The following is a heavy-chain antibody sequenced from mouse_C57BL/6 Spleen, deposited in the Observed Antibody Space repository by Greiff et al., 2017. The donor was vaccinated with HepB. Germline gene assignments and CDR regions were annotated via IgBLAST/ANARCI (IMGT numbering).Heavy chain of an antibody. CDR1: GYTFTSYG. Sequence: QVQLQQSGAELARPGASVKLSCKASGYTFTSYGISWVKQRTGQGLEWIGEIYPRSGNTYYNEKFKGKATLTADKSSSTAYMALRSLTSEDSAVYFCARTQRDYYGYYAMDYWGQGTSVTVSS. J-gene: IGHJ4*01. CDR3: ARTQRDYYGYYAMDY. V-gene: IGHV1-81*01. CDR2: IYPRSGNT. D-gene: IGHD1-1*01.